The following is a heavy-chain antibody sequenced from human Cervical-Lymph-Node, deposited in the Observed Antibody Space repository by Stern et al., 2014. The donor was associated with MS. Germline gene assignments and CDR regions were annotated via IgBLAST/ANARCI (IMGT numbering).Heavy chain of an antibody. CDR3: ARGGGGYSYGLDY. D-gene: IGHD5-18*01. CDR1: GYTFTRYG. J-gene: IGHJ4*02. V-gene: IGHV1-3*02. Sequence: VQLVESGAEVRKPGASVKVSCKASGYTFTRYGIHWVRPAPGQRLEWMGWRNAGHGNTKYSQEFQGRVTITRDTSASTAYMELGSLRSEDMAVYYCARGGGGYSYGLDYWGQGTLVTVSS. CDR2: RNAGHGNT.